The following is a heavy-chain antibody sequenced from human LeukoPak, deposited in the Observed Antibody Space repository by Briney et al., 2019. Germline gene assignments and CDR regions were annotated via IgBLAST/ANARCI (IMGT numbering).Heavy chain of an antibody. CDR1: GGTFSSYA. V-gene: IGHV1-69*05. CDR2: IIPIFGTA. CDR3: AREGRWRYDSSGYYYSY. Sequence: SVKVSCKASGGTFSSYAINWVRQAPGQGLEWMGGIIPIFGTANYAQKFQGRVTITTDESTSTAYMELSSLRSEDTAVYYCAREGRWRYDSSGYYYSYWGQGTLVTVSS. J-gene: IGHJ4*02. D-gene: IGHD3-22*01.